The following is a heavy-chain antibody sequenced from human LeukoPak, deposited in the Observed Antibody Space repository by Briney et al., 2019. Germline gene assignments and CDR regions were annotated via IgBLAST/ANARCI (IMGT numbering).Heavy chain of an antibody. J-gene: IGHJ4*02. V-gene: IGHV3-7*01. D-gene: IGHD3-10*01. Sequence: PPGGSLRLSCAASGFTFSSYAMSWVRQAPGKGLEWVANIKQDGSEKYYVDSVKGRFTISRDNAKNSLYLQMNSLRAEDTAVYYCARGTGVYWGQGTLVTVSS. CDR3: ARGTGVY. CDR2: IKQDGSEK. CDR1: GFTFSSYA.